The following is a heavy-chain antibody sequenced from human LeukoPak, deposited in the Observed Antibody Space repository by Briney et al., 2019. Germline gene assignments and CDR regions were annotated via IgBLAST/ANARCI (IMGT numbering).Heavy chain of an antibody. CDR2: TSSTGGTT. V-gene: IGHV3-23*01. CDR1: GFTLSNHA. Sequence: GGSLRLSCAASGFTLSNHALIWARQAPGKGLEWVSATSSTGGTTYYADSVKGRFTISRDNSKNTLFLQMNGLRAEDTAVYYCAKNGEGGAFCSGGTCYPYYYYYMDVWGKGTTVTISS. D-gene: IGHD2-15*01. J-gene: IGHJ6*03. CDR3: AKNGEGGAFCSGGTCYPYYYYYMDV.